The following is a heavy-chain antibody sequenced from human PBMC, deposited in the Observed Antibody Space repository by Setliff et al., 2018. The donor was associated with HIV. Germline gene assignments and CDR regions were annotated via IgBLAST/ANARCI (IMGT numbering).Heavy chain of an antibody. Sequence: PGGSLRLSCAASGFTFSSYSMNWVRQAPGRGLEWVAFIRYDDTYKYYADSVKGRFTISRDNSKNTLYLQMNSLRAEDTAVYYCTKNLYRSPWSPLDYWGQGTLVTVSS. CDR3: TKNLYRSPWSPLDY. CDR2: IRYDDTYK. D-gene: IGHD6-19*01. CDR1: GFTFSSYS. V-gene: IGHV3-30*02. J-gene: IGHJ4*02.